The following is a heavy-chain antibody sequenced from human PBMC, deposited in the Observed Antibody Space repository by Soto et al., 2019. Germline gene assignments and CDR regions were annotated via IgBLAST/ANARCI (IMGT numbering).Heavy chain of an antibody. V-gene: IGHV1-24*01. CDR2: FDPEDGRT. CDR3: ATHLSRSRGLKVWSFDL. D-gene: IGHD3-10*01. CDR1: GYTLTDLS. Sequence: ASVKVSCKVSGYTLTDLSIHWVRQAPGKGLEWMGGFDPEDGRTIYTQNFQGRVTATEDTSTDTAYMELSSLRYEDTAVYYCATHLSRSRGLKVWSFDLWGRGTLVIVSS. J-gene: IGHJ2*01.